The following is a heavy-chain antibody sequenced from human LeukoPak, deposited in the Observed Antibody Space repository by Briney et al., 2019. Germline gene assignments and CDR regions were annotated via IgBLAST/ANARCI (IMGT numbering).Heavy chain of an antibody. CDR3: ARGRYYYYMDV. CDR1: GAPISDYD. J-gene: IGHJ6*03. CDR2: TYYSGST. Sequence: SETLSLTCSVSGAPISDYDWSWIRQPPGKGLEWIGYTYYSGSTNYNPSLKSRVTISVDTSKNQFSLKLSSVTAADTAVYYCARGRYYYYMDVWGKGTTVTVSS. V-gene: IGHV4-59*01.